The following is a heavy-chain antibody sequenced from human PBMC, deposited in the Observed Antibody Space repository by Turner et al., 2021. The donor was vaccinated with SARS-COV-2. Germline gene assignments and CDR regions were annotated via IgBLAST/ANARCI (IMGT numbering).Heavy chain of an antibody. CDR2: VYYSGST. CDR1: GGSISSSSYY. J-gene: IGHJ6*02. CDR3: ARLPVGYYGSGSYYHYGMDV. Sequence: QLQLQESGPGLVKPSETLSLNCTVSGGSISSSSYYWGWIRQPPGKGLEGIGSVYYSGSTYYNQTLKSLVTISVYTSKNQFSRKLSAVTAADTAVYYCARLPVGYYGSGSYYHYGMDVWGQGTTVTVSS. D-gene: IGHD3-10*01. V-gene: IGHV4-39*01.